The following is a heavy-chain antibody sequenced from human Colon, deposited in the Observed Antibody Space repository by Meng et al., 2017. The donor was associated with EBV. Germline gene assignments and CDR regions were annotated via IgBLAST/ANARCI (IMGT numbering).Heavy chain of an antibody. CDR3: ARRGPSGNFSP. Sequence: QVELQRWGGGLLKPSGTPSRSCAVYGGSFRDYYWTWIRHPPGKGLEWIGEIDHRGNTKYNPSLKSRVTISLDTSKKQFSLKVSSVTAADSAVYYCARRGPSGNFSPWSQGALVTVSS. V-gene: IGHV4-34*01. CDR2: IDHRGNT. D-gene: IGHD3-10*01. CDR1: GGSFRDYY. J-gene: IGHJ5*02.